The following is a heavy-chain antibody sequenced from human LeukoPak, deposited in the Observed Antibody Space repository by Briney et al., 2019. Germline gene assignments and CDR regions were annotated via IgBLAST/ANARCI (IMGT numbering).Heavy chain of an antibody. CDR2: ISGSGGST. J-gene: IGHJ6*02. CDR3: AKVQQLVQQSYYYGMDV. CDR1: GFTFSGYA. V-gene: IGHV3-23*01. Sequence: GGSLRLSCAASGFTFSGYAMSWVRQAPGKGLEWVSAISGSGGSTYYADSVKGRFTISRDNSKNTLYLQMNSLRAEDTAVYYCAKVQQLVQQSYYYGMDVWGQGTTVTVSS. D-gene: IGHD6-13*01.